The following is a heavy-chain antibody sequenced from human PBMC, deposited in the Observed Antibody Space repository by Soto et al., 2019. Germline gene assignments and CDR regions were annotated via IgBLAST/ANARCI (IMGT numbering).Heavy chain of an antibody. V-gene: IGHV4-59*01. Sequence: SETLSLTCSVSGVSITSYYWTWIRHSPGKGLEWIGYVYHTGNTYYNPPLKSRVTISLDTSKNQVSLRMRSVTAADTAVYCCAREQYNWKLWGQGTLVTVSS. CDR1: GVSITSYY. CDR3: AREQYNWKL. D-gene: IGHD1-20*01. CDR2: VYHTGNT. J-gene: IGHJ4*02.